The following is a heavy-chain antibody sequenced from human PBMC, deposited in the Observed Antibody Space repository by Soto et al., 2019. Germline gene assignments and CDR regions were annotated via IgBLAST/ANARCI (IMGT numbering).Heavy chain of an antibody. CDR2: IYATGTT. V-gene: IGHV4-4*07. D-gene: IGHD1-1*01. Sequence: SETLSLTCTVSGASISCFYWSWIRKSAGKGLEWIGRIYATGTTDYNPSLKSRVMMSVDTSKRQFSLKLRSVTAADTAVYYCVRDGTKTLRDWFDPWGQGISVTVSS. CDR1: GASISCFY. J-gene: IGHJ5*02. CDR3: VRDGTKTLRDWFDP.